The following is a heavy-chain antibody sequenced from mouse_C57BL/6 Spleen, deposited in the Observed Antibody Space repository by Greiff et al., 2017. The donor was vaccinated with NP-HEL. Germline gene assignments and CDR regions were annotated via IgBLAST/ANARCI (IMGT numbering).Heavy chain of an antibody. V-gene: IGHV5-16*01. J-gene: IGHJ2*01. CDR1: GFTFSDYY. CDR2: INYDGGST. Sequence: EVQGVQSEGGLVQPGSSMKLSCTASGFTFSDYYMAWVRQVPEKGLEWVAKINYDGGSTYYPDSLKSRFTISRDNAKNNLYLQMSSLKSEDTATCYSARDRDGYNDYWGQGTTLTVSS. CDR3: ARDRDGYNDY. D-gene: IGHD2-3*01.